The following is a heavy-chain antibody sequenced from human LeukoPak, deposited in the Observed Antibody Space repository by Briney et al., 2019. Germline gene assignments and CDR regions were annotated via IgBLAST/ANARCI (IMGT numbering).Heavy chain of an antibody. CDR2: IYHSGST. J-gene: IGHJ4*02. V-gene: IGHV4-34*01. CDR1: GGSFSGYY. D-gene: IGHD6-6*01. CDR3: ARVEYSSSGYFDY. Sequence: SETLSLTCAVYGGSFSGYYWSWIRQPPGKGLEWIGSIYHSGSTYYNPSLKSRVTISVDTSKNRFSLKLSSVTAADTAVYYCARVEYSSSGYFDYWGQGTLVTVSS.